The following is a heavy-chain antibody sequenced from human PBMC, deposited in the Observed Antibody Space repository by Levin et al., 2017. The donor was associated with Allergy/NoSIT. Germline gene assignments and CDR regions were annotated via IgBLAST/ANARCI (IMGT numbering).Heavy chain of an antibody. V-gene: IGHV3-74*01. CDR1: GFTFSSYW. CDR2: INSDGSST. CDR3: ARGRDYDDSSGTGDWFDP. J-gene: IGHJ5*02. D-gene: IGHD3-22*01. Sequence: GESLKISCAASGFTFSSYWMHWVRQAPGKGLVWVSRINSDGSSTSYADSVKGRFTISRDNAKNTLYLQMNSLRAEDTAVYYCARGRDYDDSSGTGDWFDPWGQGTLVTVSS.